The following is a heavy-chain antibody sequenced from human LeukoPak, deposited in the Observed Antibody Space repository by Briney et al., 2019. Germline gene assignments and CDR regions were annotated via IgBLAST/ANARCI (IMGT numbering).Heavy chain of an antibody. V-gene: IGHV1-2*02. CDR1: GYTFTGYY. CDR2: INPNSGGT. CDR3: ARHGAYYYGSGSRYYYYMDV. D-gene: IGHD3-10*01. Sequence: GASVKVSCKASGYTFTGYYMHWVRQAPGQGLEWMGWINPNSGGTNYAQKFQGRVTMTRDTSISTAYMELSRLRSDDTAVYYCARHGAYYYGSGSRYYYYMDVWGKGTTVTISS. J-gene: IGHJ6*03.